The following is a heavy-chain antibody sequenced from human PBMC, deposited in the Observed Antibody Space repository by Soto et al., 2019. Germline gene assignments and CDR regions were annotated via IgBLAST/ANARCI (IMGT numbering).Heavy chain of an antibody. V-gene: IGHV4-59*01. CDR3: ARMNQLAPKRNAFDI. J-gene: IGHJ3*02. D-gene: IGHD1-1*01. CDR1: DGSINSYF. Sequence: SETLSLTCTVSDGSINSYFWSWIRQPRGKGLEWIGYIHYSGSSNYNPSLESRVTMSVDSSKNQFSLELSSLTAADTAVYYCARMNQLAPKRNAFDIWGQGTKVTVSS. CDR2: IHYSGSS.